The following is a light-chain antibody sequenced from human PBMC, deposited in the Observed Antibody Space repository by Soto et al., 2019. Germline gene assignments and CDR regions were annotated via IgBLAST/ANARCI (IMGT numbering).Light chain of an antibody. Sequence: QLVLTQPPSVSGAPGQRVSISCTGSSSNIGANFDVHWFQQLPGTAPKLLIYGTTKRPSGVPDRFSASKSGTSASLAITGLQAEDEADYYCQSYDSSLSGVLFGGGTKLTVL. V-gene: IGLV1-40*01. CDR3: QSYDSSLSGVL. CDR1: SSNIGANFD. J-gene: IGLJ2*01. CDR2: GTT.